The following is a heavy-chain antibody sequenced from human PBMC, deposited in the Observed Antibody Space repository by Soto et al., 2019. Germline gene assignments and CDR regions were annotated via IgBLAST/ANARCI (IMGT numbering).Heavy chain of an antibody. J-gene: IGHJ6*02. Sequence: SVKVSCKASGGTFSSYAISWVRQAPGQGLEWMGGIIPIFGTANYAQKFQGRVTITADESTSTAYMELSSLRSEDTAVYYCARSGEEQLVSYYYYGMDVWGQGTTVTVSS. D-gene: IGHD6-6*01. CDR2: IIPIFGTA. V-gene: IGHV1-69*13. CDR1: GGTFSSYA. CDR3: ARSGEEQLVSYYYYGMDV.